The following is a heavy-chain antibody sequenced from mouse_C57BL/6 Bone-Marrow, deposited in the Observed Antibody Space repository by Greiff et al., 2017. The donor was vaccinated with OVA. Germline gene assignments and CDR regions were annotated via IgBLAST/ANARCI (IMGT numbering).Heavy chain of an antibody. CDR1: GYTFTEYT. D-gene: IGHD1-1*01. CDR2: FYPGSGSI. CDR3: ARHEDPYYDGSPPWFAY. J-gene: IGHJ3*01. V-gene: IGHV1-62-2*01. Sequence: QVQLQQSGAELVKPGASVKLSCKASGYTFTEYTIHWVKQRSGQGLEWIGWFYPGSGSIKYNEKFKDKATLTADKSSSTVYMELSRLTSEDSAVYFCARHEDPYYDGSPPWFAYWGQGTLVTVSA.